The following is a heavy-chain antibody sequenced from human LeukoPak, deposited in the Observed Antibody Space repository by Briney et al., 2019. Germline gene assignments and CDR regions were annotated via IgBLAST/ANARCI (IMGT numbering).Heavy chain of an antibody. J-gene: IGHJ5*02. Sequence: SETLSLTCAVYGGSFSGYYWSWIRQPPGKGLEWIGEINHSGSTYYNPSLKSRVTISVDTPKNQFSLKLSSVTAADTAVYYCARIRAYSGYLNWFDPWGQGTLVTVPS. CDR3: ARIRAYSGYLNWFDP. V-gene: IGHV4-34*01. CDR2: INHSGST. CDR1: GGSFSGYY. D-gene: IGHD5-12*01.